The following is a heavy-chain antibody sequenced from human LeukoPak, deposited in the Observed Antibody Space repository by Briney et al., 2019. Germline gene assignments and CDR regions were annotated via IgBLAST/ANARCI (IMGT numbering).Heavy chain of an antibody. CDR1: GGTFSSYA. D-gene: IGHD3-10*01. Sequence: GASVKVSCKASGGTFSSYAISWVRQAPGQGLEWMGGIIPIFGTANYAQKFQGRVTITADKSTSTAYMELSSLRSEDTAVYYCARESKVPYGSGSYYNWFDPWGQGTLVTVSS. CDR2: IIPIFGTA. V-gene: IGHV1-69*06. J-gene: IGHJ5*02. CDR3: ARESKVPYGSGSYYNWFDP.